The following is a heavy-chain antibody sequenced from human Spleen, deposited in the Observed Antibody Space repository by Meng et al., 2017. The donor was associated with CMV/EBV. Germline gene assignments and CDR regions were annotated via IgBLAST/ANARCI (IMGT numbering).Heavy chain of an antibody. CDR3: AKDRVWGGDFQTTPLGHYFAY. CDR1: YY. CDR2: ISSSGSTI. V-gene: IGHV3-11*04. Sequence: YYMSRTRQAPGKGLELVSYISSSGSTIYYADSVKGRFTVSRDNAKKSLYLQMNSLRADDTAVYYCAKDRVWGGDFQTTPLGHYFAYWGQGTLVTVSS. D-gene: IGHD2-21*02. J-gene: IGHJ4*02.